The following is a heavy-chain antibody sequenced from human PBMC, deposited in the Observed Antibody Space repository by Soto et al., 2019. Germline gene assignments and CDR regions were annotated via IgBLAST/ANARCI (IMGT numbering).Heavy chain of an antibody. CDR3: ARSGGSGWFYFDS. D-gene: IGHD6-13*01. V-gene: IGHV4-30-4*02. CDR1: GGSISSGDYY. J-gene: IGHJ4*02. CDR2: IYHSGST. Sequence: SETLSLTCTVSGGSISSGDYYWSWIRQPPGKGLEWIGYIYHSGSTYYNPSLKSRVTISVDTSKNQFSLKLTSVTAADTAVYYCARSGGSGWFYFDSWGQGSQVTVSS.